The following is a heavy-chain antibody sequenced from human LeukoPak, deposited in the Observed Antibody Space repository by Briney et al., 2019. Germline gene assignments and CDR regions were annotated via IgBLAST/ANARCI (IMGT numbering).Heavy chain of an antibody. J-gene: IGHJ3*02. CDR2: ISGSGGST. Sequence: GGSLRLSCAASGFTFSSYALSWVRQAPGKGLEWVSAISGSGGSTYYADSVKGRFTISRDNSKNTLYLQMNSLRAEDTAVYYCAKSGPDYGDYADAFDTWGQGTMVTVSS. D-gene: IGHD4-17*01. CDR3: AKSGPDYGDYADAFDT. CDR1: GFTFSSYA. V-gene: IGHV3-23*01.